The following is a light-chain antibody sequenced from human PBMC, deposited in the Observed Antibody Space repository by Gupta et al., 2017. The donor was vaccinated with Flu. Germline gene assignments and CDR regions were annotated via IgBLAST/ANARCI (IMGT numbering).Light chain of an antibody. Sequence: DIHMTQSPSSLSASVGDRVSITCRASQTISSYLNWYQQQPGKAPKLLIYAASTLESGVPSRFSGSGSGTDFTLTISSLQPEDSATYYCQQSYSAPYTFGQGTKLEIK. V-gene: IGKV1-39*01. CDR3: QQSYSAPYT. J-gene: IGKJ2*01. CDR1: QTISSY. CDR2: AAS.